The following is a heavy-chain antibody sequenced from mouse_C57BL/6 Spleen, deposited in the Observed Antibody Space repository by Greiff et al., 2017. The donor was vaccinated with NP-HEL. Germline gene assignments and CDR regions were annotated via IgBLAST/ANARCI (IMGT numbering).Heavy chain of an antibody. CDR3: ARSRDYGSSLHWYFDV. Sequence: VQLKESGPELVKPGASVKIPCKASGYTFTDYNMDWVKQSHGKSLEWIGDINPNNGGTIYNQKFKGKATLTVDKSSSTAYMELRSLTSEDTAVYYCARSRDYGSSLHWYFDVWGTGTTVTVSS. J-gene: IGHJ1*03. CDR2: INPNNGGT. D-gene: IGHD1-1*01. CDR1: GYTFTDYN. V-gene: IGHV1-18*01.